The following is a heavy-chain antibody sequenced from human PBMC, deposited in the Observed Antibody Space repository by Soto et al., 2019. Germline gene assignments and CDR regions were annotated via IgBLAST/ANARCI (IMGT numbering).Heavy chain of an antibody. J-gene: IGHJ6*02. V-gene: IGHV1-2*04. Sequence: GASVKVSCKASGYTFTGYYMHWVRQAPGQGLEWMGWINPNSGGTNYAQKFQGWVTMTRDTSISTAYMELSRLRSDDTAVYYCASVTIFGVVGDYYYGMDVWGQGTKVTVSS. CDR3: ASVTIFGVVGDYYYGMDV. D-gene: IGHD3-3*01. CDR1: GYTFTGYY. CDR2: INPNSGGT.